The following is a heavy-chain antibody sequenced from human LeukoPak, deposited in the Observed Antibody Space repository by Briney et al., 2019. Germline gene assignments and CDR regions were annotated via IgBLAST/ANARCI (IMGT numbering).Heavy chain of an antibody. CDR2: ISWNSGSI. CDR1: GFTFDDYA. Sequence: GGSLRLSCAASGFTFDDYAMHWVRQAPGKGLEWVSGISWNSGSIGYADSVKGRFTISRDNAKNSLYLQMNSLRAEDTALYYCAKDRFGSERLHYFDYWGQGTLVTVSS. V-gene: IGHV3-9*01. CDR3: AKDRFGSERLHYFDY. J-gene: IGHJ4*02. D-gene: IGHD5-12*01.